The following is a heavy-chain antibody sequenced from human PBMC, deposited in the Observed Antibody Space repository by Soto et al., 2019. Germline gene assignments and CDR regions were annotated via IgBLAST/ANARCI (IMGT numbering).Heavy chain of an antibody. J-gene: IGHJ4*02. CDR3: ARATCSSSTCYAVYFDS. V-gene: IGHV3-7*01. Sequence: PGGPLRLSCIASGFTFSSYWMSWVRQAPGKGLEWVANIKQDGSKKYYVDSVKGRFTISRDNAKNSLYLEMNSLRAEDTAVYYCARATCSSSTCYAVYFDSWGQGTLVTVSS. CDR1: GFTFSSYW. D-gene: IGHD2-2*01. CDR2: IKQDGSKK.